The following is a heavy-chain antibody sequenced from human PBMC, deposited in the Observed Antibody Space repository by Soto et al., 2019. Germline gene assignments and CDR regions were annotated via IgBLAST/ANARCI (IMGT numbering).Heavy chain of an antibody. CDR1: GFTFSDSA. Sequence: SLRLSCAASGFTFSDSAMHWVLQASGNGLEWVGRIRNKTNNYATAYIASVKGRFTISRDDSKNTVYLQMNSLKIDDTAVYFCTSRRDWTAVDPLDYWGLGTLVTVSS. V-gene: IGHV3-73*01. D-gene: IGHD5-18*01. CDR3: TSRRDWTAVDPLDY. J-gene: IGHJ4*02. CDR2: IRNKTNNYAT.